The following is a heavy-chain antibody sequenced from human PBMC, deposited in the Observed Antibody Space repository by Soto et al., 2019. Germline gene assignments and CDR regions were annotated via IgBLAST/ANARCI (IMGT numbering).Heavy chain of an antibody. CDR1: GFTFTTYW. CDR2: IDPSDSYT. CDR3: ARPAYSSSSPYYYDMDV. Sequence: PGESLKISCKGFGFTFTTYWITWVRQMPGKGLEWMGRIDPSDSYTNYNPSFQGHVTISADKSINTAYLQWSSLKASDTAMYYCARPAYSSSSPYYYDMDVWGQGTTVTVSS. J-gene: IGHJ6*02. D-gene: IGHD6-13*01. V-gene: IGHV5-10-1*01.